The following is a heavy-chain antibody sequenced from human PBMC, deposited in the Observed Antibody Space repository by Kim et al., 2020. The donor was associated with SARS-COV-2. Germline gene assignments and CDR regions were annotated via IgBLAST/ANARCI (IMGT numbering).Heavy chain of an antibody. D-gene: IGHD3-22*01. J-gene: IGHJ4*02. CDR1: GFSVRDYS. V-gene: IGHV3-21*01. CDR2: ISISGSFI. CDR3: ARDLGRLEGVSTYFYDSSAYSFDS. Sequence: GGSLRLSCAASGFSVRDYSMNWVRLAPGRGLEWISSISISGSFINYADSVNGRFIISRDNAKNSLLLQMNGLRGEDTGVYYCARDLGRLEGVSTYFYDSSAYSFDSWGQGTLGSVSS.